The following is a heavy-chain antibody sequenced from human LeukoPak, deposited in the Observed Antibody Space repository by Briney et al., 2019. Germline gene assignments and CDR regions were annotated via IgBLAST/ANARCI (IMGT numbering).Heavy chain of an antibody. Sequence: SETLSLTCGVYGGSFSGYHWNWIRQTPGKGLEWIGEINHSGKTNYNPSLKSGGTISIETSKKQYYLRLSSVPAADTAVYYCARQPELRYFDWSPQEDYWGQGTLVTVSS. V-gene: IGHV4-34*01. CDR3: ARQPELRYFDWSPQEDY. J-gene: IGHJ4*02. CDR1: GGSFSGYH. CDR2: INHSGKT. D-gene: IGHD3-9*01.